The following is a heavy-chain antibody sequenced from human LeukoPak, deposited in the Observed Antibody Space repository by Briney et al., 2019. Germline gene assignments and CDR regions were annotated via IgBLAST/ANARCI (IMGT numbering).Heavy chain of an antibody. Sequence: GGSLRLSCAASGLTLSHYWVHWVRQAPGKGLVWVSRINSDGSDKTYADSVKGRFTISRDNAKNALYLQMNSLRAEDTAVYYCAVQLGTLDYWGQGTLVTVTS. CDR2: INSDGSDK. CDR1: GLTLSHYW. J-gene: IGHJ4*02. V-gene: IGHV3-74*01. D-gene: IGHD3-16*01. CDR3: AVQLGTLDY.